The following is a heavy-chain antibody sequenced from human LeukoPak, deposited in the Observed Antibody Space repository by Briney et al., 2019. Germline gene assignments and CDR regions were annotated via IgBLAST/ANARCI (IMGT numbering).Heavy chain of an antibody. CDR1: GGSISSGGYY. Sequence: PSQTLSLTCTVSGGSISSGGYYWSWIRQHPGKGLEWIGYIYYSGSTYYNPSLKSRVTISVDTSKNQFSLKLSSVTAADTAVYYCARDRNCYGSGSYAFPSYYYYYGMDVWGQGTTVTVSS. J-gene: IGHJ6*02. V-gene: IGHV4-31*03. D-gene: IGHD3-10*01. CDR2: IYYSGST. CDR3: ARDRNCYGSGSYAFPSYYYYYGMDV.